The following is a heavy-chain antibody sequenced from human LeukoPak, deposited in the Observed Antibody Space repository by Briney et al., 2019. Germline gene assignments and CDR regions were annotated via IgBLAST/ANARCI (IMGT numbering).Heavy chain of an antibody. D-gene: IGHD3-3*01. Sequence: VASVKVSCKASGYTFTGYYMHWVRQAPGQGLEWMGWINLNSGGTNYAQKFQGRVTMTRDTSISTAYMELSRLRSDDTAVYYCARDNVRITIFGVVPPFFDYWGQGTLVTVSS. J-gene: IGHJ4*02. CDR1: GYTFTGYY. V-gene: IGHV1-2*02. CDR3: ARDNVRITIFGVVPPFFDY. CDR2: INLNSGGT.